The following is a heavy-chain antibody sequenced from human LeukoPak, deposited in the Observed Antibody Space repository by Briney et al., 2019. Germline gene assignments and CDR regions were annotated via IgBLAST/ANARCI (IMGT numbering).Heavy chain of an antibody. Sequence: SETLSLTCAVYGGSFSGYYWSWIRQPPGKGLEWLGEINHSGITNYNPSLRSRVTISLDMSKNQFSLKLSSVTAADTAVYYCARGLVTHVGLWNYWGQGSLVTVSS. CDR3: ARGLVTHVGLWNY. CDR1: GGSFSGYY. J-gene: IGHJ4*02. CDR2: INHSGIT. D-gene: IGHD2-21*02. V-gene: IGHV4-34*01.